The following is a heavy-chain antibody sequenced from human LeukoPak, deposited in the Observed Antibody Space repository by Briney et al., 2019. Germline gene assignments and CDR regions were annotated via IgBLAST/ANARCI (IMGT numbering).Heavy chain of an antibody. J-gene: IGHJ4*02. CDR2: ISAYNGNT. V-gene: IGHV1-18*01. CDR3: ARDLRRGYSYGRLGY. D-gene: IGHD5-18*01. CDR1: GYTFTSYG. Sequence: ASVKVSCKASGYTFTSYGISWVRQAPGQGLEWMGWISAYNGNTNYAQKLQGRVTMTTDTSTSTAYMELRSLRSDDTAVYYCARDLRRGYSYGRLGYWGPRTLVTVSS.